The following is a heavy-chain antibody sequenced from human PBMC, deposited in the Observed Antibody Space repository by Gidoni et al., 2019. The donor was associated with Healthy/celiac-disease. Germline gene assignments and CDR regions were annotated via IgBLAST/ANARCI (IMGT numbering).Heavy chain of an antibody. D-gene: IGHD3-22*01. Sequence: QVQLVESGGGLVKPGGSLRLSCAASGFTFSDYYMSWIRQAPGKGLEWVSYISSSSSYTNYADSVKGRFTISRDNAKNSLYLQMNSLRAEDTAVYYCARVRTRNYDSSGCMDYWGQGTLVTVSS. CDR3: ARVRTRNYDSSGCMDY. V-gene: IGHV3-11*06. CDR2: ISSSSSYT. J-gene: IGHJ4*02. CDR1: GFTFSDYY.